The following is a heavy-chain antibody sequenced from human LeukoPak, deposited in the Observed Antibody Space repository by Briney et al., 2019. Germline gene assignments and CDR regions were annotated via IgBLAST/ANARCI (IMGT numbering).Heavy chain of an antibody. J-gene: IGHJ4*02. CDR1: GYTFTSYG. Sequence: GASVKVSCKASGYTFTSYGISWVRQAPGQGLEWMGWISAYNGNTNYAQKLQGRVTMTTDTSTSTAYMELRSLRSDDTAVYYCARVRTMDRGVGPLGYWGQGTLVTISS. CDR2: ISAYNGNT. D-gene: IGHD3-10*01. CDR3: ARVRTMDRGVGPLGY. V-gene: IGHV1-18*04.